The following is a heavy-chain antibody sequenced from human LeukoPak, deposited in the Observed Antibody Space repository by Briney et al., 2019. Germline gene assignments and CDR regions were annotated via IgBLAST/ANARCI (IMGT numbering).Heavy chain of an antibody. CDR3: ARGRDGWYFDY. V-gene: IGHV3-13*01. D-gene: IGHD2-15*01. CDR1: GFTLRSYD. Sequence: GGSLRLSCAASGFTLRSYDMHWVRQAPGKGLEWVSLIGVAGDTYYSGSVKGRFTISRENAEKSLYLQMNSLRAGDTAVYYCARGRDGWYFDYWGQGTLVSVSS. J-gene: IGHJ4*02. CDR2: IGVAGDT.